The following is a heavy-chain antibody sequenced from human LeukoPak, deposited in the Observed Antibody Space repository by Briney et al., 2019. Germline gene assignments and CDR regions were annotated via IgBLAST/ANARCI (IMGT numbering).Heavy chain of an antibody. D-gene: IGHD6-19*01. CDR3: ARSRIAVAGTYYYYYGMDV. CDR1: GGTFSSYA. CDR2: IIPIFGTA. Sequence: RASVKVSCTASGGTFSSYAISWVRQAPGQGLEWMGGIIPIFGTANYAQKFQGRVTITADESTSTAYMELSSLRSEDTAVYYCARSRIAVAGTYYYYYGMDVWGQGTTVTVSS. J-gene: IGHJ6*02. V-gene: IGHV1-69*13.